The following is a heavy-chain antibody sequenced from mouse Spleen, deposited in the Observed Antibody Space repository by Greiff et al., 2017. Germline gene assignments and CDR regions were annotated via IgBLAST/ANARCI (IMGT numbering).Heavy chain of an antibody. CDR2: IDPEDGDT. CDR1: GFNIKDYY. V-gene: IGHV14-1*01. Sequence: DVKLQESGAELVRPGASVKLSCTASGFNIKDYYMHWVKQRPEQGLEWIGRIDPEDGDTEYAPKFQGKATMTADTSSNTAYLQLSSLTSEDTAVYYCTSYYRSYFDYWGQGTTLTVSS. J-gene: IGHJ2*01. CDR3: TSYYRSYFDY. D-gene: IGHD2-14*01.